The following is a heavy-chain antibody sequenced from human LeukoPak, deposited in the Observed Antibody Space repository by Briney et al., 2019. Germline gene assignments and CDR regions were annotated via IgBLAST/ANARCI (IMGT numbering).Heavy chain of an antibody. Sequence: GGSLRLSCAASGFTLSSYSMNWVRQAPGKGLEWVSSISSSGSNIYYADPVKGRFTMSRDNAKNSLYLQMNSLRAEDTAVYYCARDQRYCSSSSCPWEPFDYWGQGTLVTVSS. V-gene: IGHV3-21*04. D-gene: IGHD2-2*01. CDR3: ARDQRYCSSSSCPWEPFDY. CDR2: ISSSGSNI. J-gene: IGHJ4*02. CDR1: GFTLSSYS.